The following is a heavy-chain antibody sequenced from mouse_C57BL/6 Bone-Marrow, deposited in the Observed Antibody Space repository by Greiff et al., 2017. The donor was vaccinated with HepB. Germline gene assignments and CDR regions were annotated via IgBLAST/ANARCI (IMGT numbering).Heavy chain of an antibody. D-gene: IGHD3-2*02. CDR3: ARYRGLSPYARYFDY. CDR2: LSYRGTT. CDR1: ASSITTAY. Sequence: DVQLPDSGPGLANPSQPLSLPCSVPASSITTAYWNWLRKFPGNTLEYMVYLSYRGTTYYNPSLKSRISITRDTSKNQYYLELKSVTTEDTATYYCARYRGLSPYARYFDYWGQGTTLTVSS. V-gene: IGHV3-8*01. J-gene: IGHJ2*01.